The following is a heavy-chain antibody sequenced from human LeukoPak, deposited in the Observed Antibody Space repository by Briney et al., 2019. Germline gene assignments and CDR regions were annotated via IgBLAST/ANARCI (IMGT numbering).Heavy chain of an antibody. CDR2: IYHSGSP. J-gene: IGHJ4*02. CDR3: VRGQPRGTEGYFEF. D-gene: IGHD1-26*01. CDR1: GFLISRGYH. Sequence: PSETLSLTCTVSGFLISRGYHWGWIRQPPGKGLEWIGNIYHSGSPYYNPSLRSRLPVSLATSKTQISLNLASVTAAATAVYYCVRGQPRGTEGYFEFWGQGILVTVSS. V-gene: IGHV4-38-2*02.